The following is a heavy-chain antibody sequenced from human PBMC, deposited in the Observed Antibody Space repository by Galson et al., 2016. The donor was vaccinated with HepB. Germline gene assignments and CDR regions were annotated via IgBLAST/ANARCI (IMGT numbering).Heavy chain of an antibody. Sequence: SLRLSCAASGFTFSSYWMTWVRQAPGKGLESVATIESDGTAKPYLDSMKGRFTISRDNAKNSLFLQMNSLRAEDTAVYYFARDWGYHYGSGASTGGFDIWGQGTMVTVSS. CDR1: GFTFSSYW. CDR3: ARDWGYHYGSGASTGGFDI. D-gene: IGHD3-10*01. CDR2: IESDGTAK. J-gene: IGHJ3*02. V-gene: IGHV3-7*01.